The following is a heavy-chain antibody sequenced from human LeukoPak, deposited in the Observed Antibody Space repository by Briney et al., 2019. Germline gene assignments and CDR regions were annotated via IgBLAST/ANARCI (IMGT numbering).Heavy chain of an antibody. CDR1: GFTFSSYG. D-gene: IGHD1-26*01. Sequence: GRSLRLSCAASGFTFSSYGMHWVRQAPGKGLEWVAVISYDGCNKYYADSVKGRFTISRDNSKNTLYLQMNSLRAEDTAVYYCAKTASGSYYRFDPWGQGTLVTVSS. V-gene: IGHV3-30*18. J-gene: IGHJ5*02. CDR3: AKTASGSYYRFDP. CDR2: ISYDGCNK.